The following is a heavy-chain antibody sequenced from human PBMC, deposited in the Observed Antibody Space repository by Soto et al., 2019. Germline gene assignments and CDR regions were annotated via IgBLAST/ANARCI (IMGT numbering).Heavy chain of an antibody. CDR3: ARPPGYISDWYYFDL. D-gene: IGHD3-9*01. J-gene: IGHJ4*02. V-gene: IGHV1-2*02. CDR1: GYTFINY. CDR2: ISPKSGGS. Sequence: ASVKVSCKASGYTFINYMHWVRQAPGQGFEWMGRISPKSGGSNYAQKFQGRVSMTWDTSLKTAYLELSSLMSEDTAVYYCARPPGYISDWYYFDLWGQGTQVTVSS.